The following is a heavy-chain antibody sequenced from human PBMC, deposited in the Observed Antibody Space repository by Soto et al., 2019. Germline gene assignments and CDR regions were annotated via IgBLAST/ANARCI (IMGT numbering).Heavy chain of an antibody. CDR1: GYTFTSYG. CDR3: ARDPVLLWFGESLNWFDP. D-gene: IGHD3-10*01. V-gene: IGHV1-18*01. Sequence: ASVKVSXKASGYTFTSYGISWVRQAPGQVLEWMGWISAYNGNTNYSQKLQGRVTMTTDTSTSTAYMELRSLRSDDTAVYYCARDPVLLWFGESLNWFDPWGQGPLVTVSS. J-gene: IGHJ5*02. CDR2: ISAYNGNT.